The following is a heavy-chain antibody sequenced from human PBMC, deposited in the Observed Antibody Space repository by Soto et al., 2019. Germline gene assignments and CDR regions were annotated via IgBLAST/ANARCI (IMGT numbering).Heavy chain of an antibody. V-gene: IGHV4-31*03. CDR3: ARHEFGPSKGYFDWLPTDDQYFDY. Sequence: PSETLSLTCTVSGGSFRSGSYSWSWIRQLPGRGLEWMGYIYDSGSTFYRPSLKRRVTISMDRSKNQFSLELSSVTAADTAVYYCARHEFGPSKGYFDWLPTDDQYFDYWGQGTLVTVSS. D-gene: IGHD3-9*01. CDR1: GGSFRSGSYS. CDR2: IYDSGST. J-gene: IGHJ4*02.